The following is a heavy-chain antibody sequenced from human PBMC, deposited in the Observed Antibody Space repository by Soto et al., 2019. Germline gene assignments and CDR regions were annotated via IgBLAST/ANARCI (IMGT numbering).Heavy chain of an antibody. V-gene: IGHV3-30-3*01. CDR1: GFTFSSYA. Sequence: QVQLVESGGGVVQPGRSLRLSCAASGFTFSSYAMHWVRQAPGKGLEWVAVISYDGSNKYYADSVKGRFTISRDNSKNTLYLQMNRLRAEDTAVYYCARDPLRWERADAFDIWGQGTMVTVSS. D-gene: IGHD1-26*01. CDR3: ARDPLRWERADAFDI. CDR2: ISYDGSNK. J-gene: IGHJ3*02.